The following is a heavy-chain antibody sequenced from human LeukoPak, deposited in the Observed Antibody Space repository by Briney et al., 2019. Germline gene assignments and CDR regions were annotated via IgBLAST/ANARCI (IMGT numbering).Heavy chain of an antibody. Sequence: ASVKVSCKASGGTFSSYTISWVRQAPGQGLEWMGRIIPILGIANYAQKFQGRVTITADKSTSTAYMELSSLRSEDTAVYYCARDKTIFGPPAWFDPWGQGTLVTVSS. CDR1: GGTFSSYT. CDR2: IIPILGIA. V-gene: IGHV1-69*04. J-gene: IGHJ5*02. CDR3: ARDKTIFGPPAWFDP. D-gene: IGHD3-9*01.